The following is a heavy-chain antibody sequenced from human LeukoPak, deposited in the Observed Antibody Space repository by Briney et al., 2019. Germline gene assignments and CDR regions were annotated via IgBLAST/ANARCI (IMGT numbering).Heavy chain of an antibody. CDR2: IYYSGST. V-gene: IGHV4-59*08. D-gene: IGHD3-3*01. Sequence: SETLSLTCTVPGDSISSYYWSWIRQPPGKGLEWIGYIYYSGSTNYNPSLKSRVTISVDTSQSQYSLKLTSVTAAGTAVYYCARLSAAVHLGAFDLWGQGTMVTVSS. CDR3: ARLSAAVHLGAFDL. J-gene: IGHJ3*01. CDR1: GDSISSYY.